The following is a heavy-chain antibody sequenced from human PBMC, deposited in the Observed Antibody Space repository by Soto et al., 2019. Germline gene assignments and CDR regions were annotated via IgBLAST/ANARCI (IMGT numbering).Heavy chain of an antibody. J-gene: IGHJ5*02. Sequence: QITLKESGPTLVKPTQTLTLTCTFSGFSLTTAGAGVGWIRQPPGKALEWLALIYWNDDTRYSPSLKSRLTITQDTSKNQVVLRMTNMDPVDTATYYCVHRGYGNYPRDNWFDPWGQGILVIVSS. V-gene: IGHV2-5*01. D-gene: IGHD4-17*01. CDR1: GFSLTTAGAG. CDR2: IYWNDDT. CDR3: VHRGYGNYPRDNWFDP.